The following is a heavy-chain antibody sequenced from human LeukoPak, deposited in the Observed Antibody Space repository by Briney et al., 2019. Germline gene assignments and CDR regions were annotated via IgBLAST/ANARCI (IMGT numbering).Heavy chain of an antibody. CDR1: GFTFSSYY. Sequence: GGSLRLSCAASGFTFSSYYMSWVRQAPGAGLEWVSAIGGSGTGTYYADSVKGRFTISRDNSKNTLYLQMNSLRAEDTAVYYCVKDETGSSWYNWGQGTLVIVSS. D-gene: IGHD6-13*01. J-gene: IGHJ4*02. V-gene: IGHV3-23*01. CDR3: VKDETGSSWYN. CDR2: IGGSGTGT.